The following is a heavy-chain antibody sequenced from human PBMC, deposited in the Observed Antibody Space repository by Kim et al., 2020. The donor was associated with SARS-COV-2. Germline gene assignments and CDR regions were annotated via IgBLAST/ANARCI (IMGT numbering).Heavy chain of an antibody. CDR3: AKDLEVVVITGYYYYGMDV. CDR2: ISYDGSNK. V-gene: IGHV3-30*18. CDR1: GFTFSSYG. J-gene: IGHJ6*02. D-gene: IGHD3-22*01. Sequence: GGSLRLSCAASGFTFSSYGMHWVRQAPGKGLEWVAVISYDGSNKYYADSVKGRFTISRDNSKNTLYLQMNSLRAEDTAVYYCAKDLEVVVITGYYYYGMDVWGQGTTVTVSS.